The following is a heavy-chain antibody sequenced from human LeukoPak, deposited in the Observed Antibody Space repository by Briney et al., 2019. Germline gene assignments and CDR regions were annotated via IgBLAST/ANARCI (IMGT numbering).Heavy chain of an antibody. D-gene: IGHD2-2*01. CDR3: ARGNCSSTSCSPYFDY. CDR2: INHSGST. V-gene: IGHV4-34*01. CDR1: GGSFGGYY. Sequence: SETLSLTCAVYGGSFGGYYWSWLRQPQGKGLEGIGEINHSGSTNYNPSLKSRVTISVDTSKNQFSLKLISVTAADTAVYYCARGNCSSTSCSPYFDYWGQGTLVTVSS. J-gene: IGHJ4*02.